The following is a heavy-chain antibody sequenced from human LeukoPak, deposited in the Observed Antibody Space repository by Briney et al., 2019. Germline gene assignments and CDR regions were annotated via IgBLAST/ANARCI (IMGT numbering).Heavy chain of an antibody. D-gene: IGHD3-9*01. J-gene: IGHJ6*02. CDR3: ARSIGLTGGGVDV. CDR2: ITNGGSTI. Sequence: GGSLRLSCVASGFTFADYGMSWVRQAPGKGLEWVSYITNGGSTIHHADSVKGRFTISRDNAKKTLYLQMNSLRAKDTAVYYCARSIGLTGGGVDVWGQGTTVTVSS. V-gene: IGHV3-11*01. CDR1: GFTFADYG.